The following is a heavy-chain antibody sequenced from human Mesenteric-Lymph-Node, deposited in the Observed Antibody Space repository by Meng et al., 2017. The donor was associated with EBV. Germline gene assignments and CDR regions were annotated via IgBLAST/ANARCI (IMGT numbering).Heavy chain of an antibody. V-gene: IGHV1-24*01. CDR1: GYTRTELS. J-gene: IGHJ4*02. Sequence: QGPVVQSGAEVKKPGASVKVSCKVSGYTRTELSMHWVRQAPGKGLEWMAGFDPEDDETIYAQNFQGRVTMTEDRSTDSGYMELRGLRSEDTAVYYCAIVEEGFCSGGSCYRFDYWGQGTLVTVSS. CDR2: FDPEDDET. D-gene: IGHD2-15*01. CDR3: AIVEEGFCSGGSCYRFDY.